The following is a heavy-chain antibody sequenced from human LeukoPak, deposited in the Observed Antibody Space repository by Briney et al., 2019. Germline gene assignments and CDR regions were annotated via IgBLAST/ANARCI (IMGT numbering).Heavy chain of an antibody. CDR1: GYSISSGYY. V-gene: IGHV4-4*07. CDR2: IYTSGST. J-gene: IGHJ4*02. D-gene: IGHD4-17*01. CDR3: ARDYGDYGNDY. Sequence: SETLSLTCAVSGYSISSGYYWGWIRQPAGKGLEWIGRIYTSGSTNYNPSLESRVTMSVDTSKNQFSLKLSSVTAADTAVYYCARDYGDYGNDYWGQGTLVTVSS.